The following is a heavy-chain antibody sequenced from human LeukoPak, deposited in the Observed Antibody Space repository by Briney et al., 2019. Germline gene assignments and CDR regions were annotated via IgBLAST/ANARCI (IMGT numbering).Heavy chain of an antibody. CDR3: EKDLGRYFDWLLPFDY. CDR1: GFTFSSYA. D-gene: IGHD3-9*01. Sequence: GGPLRLSCAASGFTFSSYAMSWVRQAPGKGLEWVSAISGSGGSTYYADSVKGRFTISRDNSKNTLYLQMNSLRAEDTAVYYCEKDLGRYFDWLLPFDYWGQGTLVTVSS. V-gene: IGHV3-23*01. CDR2: ISGSGGST. J-gene: IGHJ4*02.